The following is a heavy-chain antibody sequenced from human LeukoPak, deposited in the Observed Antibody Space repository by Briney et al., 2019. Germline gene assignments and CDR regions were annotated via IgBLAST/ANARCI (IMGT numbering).Heavy chain of an antibody. CDR1: GFTFSSYA. Sequence: GGSLRLSCAASGFTFSSYAMSWVRQAPGKGLEWVSAISGSGGSTYYADSVKGRFTISRDNSKNTLYLQMNSLRAEDTAVYYCAKDGGYSSSWYYFDYWGQGTLVTVSS. D-gene: IGHD6-13*01. CDR3: AKDGGYSSSWYYFDY. J-gene: IGHJ4*02. V-gene: IGHV3-23*01. CDR2: ISGSGGST.